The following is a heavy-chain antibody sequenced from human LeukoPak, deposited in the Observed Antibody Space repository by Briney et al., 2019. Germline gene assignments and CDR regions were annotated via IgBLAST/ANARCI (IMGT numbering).Heavy chain of an antibody. V-gene: IGHV1-69*04. CDR1: GGTFSSYA. Sequence: SVKVSCKASGGTFSSYAISWVRQAPGQGLEWMGRIIPILGIANYAQKLQGRVTMTTDTSTSTAYMELRSLRSDDTAVYYCARGHSGYDEYDYVWGSYRQHHFDYWGQGTLVTVSS. D-gene: IGHD3-16*02. CDR2: IIPILGIA. CDR3: ARGHSGYDEYDYVWGSYRQHHFDY. J-gene: IGHJ4*02.